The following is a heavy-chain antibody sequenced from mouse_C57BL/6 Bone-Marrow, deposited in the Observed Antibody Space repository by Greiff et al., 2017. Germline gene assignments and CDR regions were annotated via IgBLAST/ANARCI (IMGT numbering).Heavy chain of an antibody. Sequence: VQLQQSVAELVRPGASVKLSCTASGFNINNTYMHWVKQRPEQGLEWIGRIDPANGNTKYTPKFQGKATITADTSSNTAYQQFSSLTSEDTAIYNCAHHCYCDVRGTGTTVTVTS. V-gene: IGHV14-3*01. CDR2: IDPANGNT. CDR3: AHHCYCDV. J-gene: IGHJ1*03. CDR1: GFNINNTY.